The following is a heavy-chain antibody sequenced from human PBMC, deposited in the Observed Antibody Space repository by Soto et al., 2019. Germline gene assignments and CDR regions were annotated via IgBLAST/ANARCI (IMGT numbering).Heavy chain of an antibody. J-gene: IGHJ5*02. CDR3: ARAPKYYYDSSGNWFDP. CDR1: GGSVSSGSYY. V-gene: IGHV4-61*01. CDR2: IYYSGST. Sequence: SETLSLTCTVSGGSVSSGSYYWSWIRQPPGKGLEWIGYIYYSGSTNYNPSLKSRVTISVDTSKNQFSLKLSSVTAADTAVYYCARAPKYYYDSSGNWFDPWGQGTLVTVS. D-gene: IGHD3-22*01.